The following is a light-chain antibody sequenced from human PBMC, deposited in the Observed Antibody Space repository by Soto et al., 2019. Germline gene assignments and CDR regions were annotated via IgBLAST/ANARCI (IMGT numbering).Light chain of an antibody. CDR3: QQYNSWTWT. Sequence: DIQRTQSPSTLSASVGDRVTISFRASQSISSWLAWYQQKPGKAPKLLIYDASSLESGVPSRFSGSGSGTEFTLTISSLQPDDFATYYCQQYNSWTWTFGQGTRVDIK. CDR2: DAS. V-gene: IGKV1-5*01. J-gene: IGKJ1*01. CDR1: QSISSW.